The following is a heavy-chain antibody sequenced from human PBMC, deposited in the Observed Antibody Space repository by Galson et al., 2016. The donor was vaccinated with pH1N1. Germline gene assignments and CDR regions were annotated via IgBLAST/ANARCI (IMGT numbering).Heavy chain of an antibody. Sequence: SLRLSCAASGFTFSSFAMTWVRQAPGKGLEWVSGITSGGSTYYADSVKGRFTISRDNSKNTVDLQMHRLRVEDTATYYCVKGDSSGYDYLNKFDPWGQGTVVTVSS. J-gene: IGHJ5*02. V-gene: IGHV3-23*01. CDR3: VKGDSSGYDYLNKFDP. CDR2: ITSGGST. CDR1: GFTFSSFA. D-gene: IGHD3-22*01.